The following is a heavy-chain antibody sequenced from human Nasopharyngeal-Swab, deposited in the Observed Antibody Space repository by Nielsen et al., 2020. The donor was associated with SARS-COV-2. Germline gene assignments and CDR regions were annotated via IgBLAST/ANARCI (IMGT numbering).Heavy chain of an antibody. D-gene: IGHD3-10*01. CDR2: IYSGGST. CDR3: ARRPQSMIRGVYLYYGMDV. V-gene: IGHV3-53*01. CDR1: GFTVSSNY. J-gene: IGHJ6*02. Sequence: GESLKISCAASGFTVSSNYMSWVRQAPGKGLEWVSVIYSGGSTYYADSVKGRFTISRDNSKNTLYLQMNSPRAEDTAVFYCARRPQSMIRGVYLYYGMDVWGQGTTVTVSS.